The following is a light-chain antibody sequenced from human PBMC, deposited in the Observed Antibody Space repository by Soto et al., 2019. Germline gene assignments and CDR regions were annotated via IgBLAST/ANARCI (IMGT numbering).Light chain of an antibody. V-gene: IGLV1-51*01. Sequence: QSVLTQPPSVSAAPGQKVTISCSGSSSNIGNNYVSWYQQLPGAVPILLIYANDERPSGIPDRFSGSKSGTSATLGITGLQAGDEADYYCGTWDGSLSAGVFGGGTKLTVL. CDR3: GTWDGSLSAGV. CDR1: SSNIGNNY. J-gene: IGLJ3*02. CDR2: AND.